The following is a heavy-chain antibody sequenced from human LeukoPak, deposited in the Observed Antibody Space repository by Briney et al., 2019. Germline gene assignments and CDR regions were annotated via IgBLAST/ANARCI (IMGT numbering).Heavy chain of an antibody. D-gene: IGHD6-13*01. Sequence: GGSLRLSCTTSGFTFGDYAMHWVRQAPGKGLEWVAVISYDGSNKYYADSVKGRFTISRDNSKNTLYLQMNSLRAEDTAVYYCARPYSSSYYYYYYGMDVWGQGTTVTVSS. J-gene: IGHJ6*02. V-gene: IGHV3-30-3*01. CDR2: ISYDGSNK. CDR3: ARPYSSSYYYYYYGMDV. CDR1: GFTFGDYA.